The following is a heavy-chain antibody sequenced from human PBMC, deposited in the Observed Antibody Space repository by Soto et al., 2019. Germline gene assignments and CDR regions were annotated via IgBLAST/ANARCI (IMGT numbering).Heavy chain of an antibody. D-gene: IGHD6-6*01. V-gene: IGHV3-33*01. J-gene: IGHJ4*02. Sequence: HPRGSLRLSCVSSVFTFRNFGMDWVRQAPGKGLEWVAVISNDENIKQYADSVRGRFAIARDNSKNALYLQVTSLRAEDTAIYYCARGLSSVLDYWGQGAMVTVSS. CDR1: VFTFRNFG. CDR2: ISNDENIK. CDR3: ARGLSSVLDY.